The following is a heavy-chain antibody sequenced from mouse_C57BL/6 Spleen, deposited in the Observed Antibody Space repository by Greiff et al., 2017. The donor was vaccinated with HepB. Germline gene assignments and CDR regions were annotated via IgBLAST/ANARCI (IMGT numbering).Heavy chain of an antibody. Sequence: EVMLVESGGGLVKPGGSLKLSCAASGFTFSSYTMSWVRQTPEKRLEWVATISGGGGNTYYPDSVKGRFTISRDNAKNTLYLQMSSLRSEDTALYYCARHDDGYYYAMDYWGQGTSVTVSS. J-gene: IGHJ4*01. CDR3: ARHDDGYYYAMDY. V-gene: IGHV5-9*01. D-gene: IGHD2-3*01. CDR2: ISGGGGNT. CDR1: GFTFSSYT.